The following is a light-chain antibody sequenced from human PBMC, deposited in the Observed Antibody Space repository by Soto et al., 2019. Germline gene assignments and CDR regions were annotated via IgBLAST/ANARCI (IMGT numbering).Light chain of an antibody. Sequence: EIVLTQSPDTLSLSPGERATLSCRASQSVTSSYLAWYQQRPGRAPRLLIYGASSRATDIPDRLSGSGSGTDFTLTISRLEPEDFAVYYCQQYGSAPWTFGQVTKVEIK. CDR1: QSVTSSY. V-gene: IGKV3-20*01. CDR3: QQYGSAPWT. CDR2: GAS. J-gene: IGKJ1*01.